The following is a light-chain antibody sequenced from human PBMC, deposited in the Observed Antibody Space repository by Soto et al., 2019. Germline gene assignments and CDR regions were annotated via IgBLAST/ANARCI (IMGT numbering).Light chain of an antibody. V-gene: IGLV2-11*01. CDR3: CSYAGSYSYV. CDR1: SSDVGGYNY. CDR2: DVS. J-gene: IGLJ1*01. Sequence: QSALTRPRSVSGSPGQSVTISCTGTSSDVGGYNYVSWYQEQPGKAPKLMIYDVSKRPSGVPDRFSGSKSGNTASLTISGLQAEDEADYYCCSYAGSYSYVFGTGTKLTVL.